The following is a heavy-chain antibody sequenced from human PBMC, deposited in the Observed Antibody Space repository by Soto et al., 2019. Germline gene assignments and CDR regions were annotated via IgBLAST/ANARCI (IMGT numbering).Heavy chain of an antibody. CDR3: ARGGETHWFDP. D-gene: IGHD3-16*01. CDR1: GFTFSSYP. V-gene: IGHV3-30*04. CDR2: TSYDGRNE. Sequence: QVQLVESGGGVVQPGRSLRLSCAASGFTFSSYPMDWVRQAPGKGLEWVALTSYDGRNEYYADSVKGRFTLSRDSSKNMLYLQMSSLRAEDTAVYFCARGGETHWFDPWGQGTLVTVSS. J-gene: IGHJ5*02.